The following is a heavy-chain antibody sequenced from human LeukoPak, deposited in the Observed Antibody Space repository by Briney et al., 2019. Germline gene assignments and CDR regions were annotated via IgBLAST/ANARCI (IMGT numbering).Heavy chain of an antibody. CDR2: INYSGTT. CDR3: ARLPMAVTQHVAY. D-gene: IGHD2-21*02. Sequence: PSETLSLTCTVSGGSITSYYRSWIRQSPGKGLEWIGFINYSGTTNYNPSLKSRVTISLGMSKNQFSLKLSSVTAAHTAVYYCARLPMAVTQHVAYWGQGTLVTV. CDR1: GGSITSYY. J-gene: IGHJ4*02. V-gene: IGHV4-59*01.